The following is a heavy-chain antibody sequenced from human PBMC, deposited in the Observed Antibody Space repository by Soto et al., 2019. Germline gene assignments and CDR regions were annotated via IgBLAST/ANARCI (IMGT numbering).Heavy chain of an antibody. V-gene: IGHV3-23*01. D-gene: IGHD2-2*01. J-gene: IGHJ4*02. CDR1: GFPFSSYT. CDR3: AKDRYRSSTSCYAGFDY. CDR2: ISGSGGST. Sequence: EVQLLESGGGLVQSGGSLRLSCAASGFPFSSYTMSWVRQAPGKGLEWVSTISGSGGSTYYADSVKGRFTMSRDSSKNTLYLQMNSLRAEDTAVYYCAKDRYRSSTSCYAGFDYWGQGTLVTVSS.